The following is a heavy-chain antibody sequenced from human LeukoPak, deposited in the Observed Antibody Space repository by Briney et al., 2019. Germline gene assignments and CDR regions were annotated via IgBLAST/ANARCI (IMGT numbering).Heavy chain of an antibody. J-gene: IGHJ4*02. CDR3: AKAYVWGSYRSQYYFDY. CDR1: GFTFSSYS. V-gene: IGHV3-21*04. D-gene: IGHD3-16*02. Sequence: PGGSLRLSCAASGFTFSSYSMNWVRQAPGKGLEWVSSISSSSSYIYYADSVKGRFTISRDNAKNSLYLQMNSLRAEDTAVYYCAKAYVWGSYRSQYYFDYWGQGTLVTVSS. CDR2: ISSSSSYI.